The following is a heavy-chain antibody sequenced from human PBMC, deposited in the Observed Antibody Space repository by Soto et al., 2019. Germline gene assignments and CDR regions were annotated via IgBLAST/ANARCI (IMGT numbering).Heavy chain of an antibody. J-gene: IGHJ4*02. CDR3: LRTSYSSWYLLPDV. CDR1: GFTFSSYS. CDR2: ISSSSSTI. D-gene: IGHD6-13*01. Sequence: GGSLRLACAASGFTFSSYSMNWVRQAPGKGLEWVSYISSSSSTIYYADSVKGRFTISRDNAKNSLYLQMNSLRAEDTAVYYCLRTSYSSWYLLPDVWGQRSLDTGSS. V-gene: IGHV3-48*01.